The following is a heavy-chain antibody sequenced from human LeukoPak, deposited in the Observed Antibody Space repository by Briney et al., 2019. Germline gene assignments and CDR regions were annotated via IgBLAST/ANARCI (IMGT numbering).Heavy chain of an antibody. D-gene: IGHD4-23*01. CDR1: RFTFSSYW. CDR2: INSDGSST. Sequence: GGSLRLSCAASRFTFSSYWMHWVRQAPGKGLVWVSRINSDGSSTSYADSVKGRFTISRDNAKNTLYLQMNSLRAEDTAVYYCARGTTVVTPVFDYWGQGTLVTVSS. V-gene: IGHV3-74*01. CDR3: ARGTTVVTPVFDY. J-gene: IGHJ4*02.